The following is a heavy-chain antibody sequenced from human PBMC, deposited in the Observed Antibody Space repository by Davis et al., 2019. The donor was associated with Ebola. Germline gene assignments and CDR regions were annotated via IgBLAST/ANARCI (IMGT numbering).Heavy chain of an antibody. J-gene: IGHJ4*02. D-gene: IGHD3-16*01. V-gene: IGHV3-23*01. CDR2: VSASGDIT. Sequence: GESLKISCAASGFAFSSSAMTWVRQAPGKGLDWVPYVSASGDITYYADSVKGRFTISRDNSKNTLSLQMNSLRAEDTAVYYCARGGGTRLEYWGQGTLVTVSS. CDR1: GFAFSSSA. CDR3: ARGGGTRLEY.